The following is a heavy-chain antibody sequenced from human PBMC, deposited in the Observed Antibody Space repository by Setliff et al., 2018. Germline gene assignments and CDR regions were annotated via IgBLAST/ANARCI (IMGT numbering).Heavy chain of an antibody. CDR2: NYYTGST. J-gene: IGHJ4*01. V-gene: IGHV4-39*07. D-gene: IGHD1-1*01. CDR1: GGSISSSSHY. Sequence: SETLSLTCTVSGGSISSSSHYWGWIRQPPGKGLEWIGSNYYTGSTYYNPSLKSRVTMSVDTSKRQFSLKLGSATAADTAVYYCARDMGQPYYFESWGLGTLVTVSS. CDR3: ARDMGQPYYFES.